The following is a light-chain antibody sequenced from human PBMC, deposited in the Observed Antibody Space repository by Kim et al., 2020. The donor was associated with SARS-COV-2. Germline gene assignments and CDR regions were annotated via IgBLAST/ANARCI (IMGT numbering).Light chain of an antibody. V-gene: IGLV1-40*01. CDR3: QSSDSSLGIV. J-gene: IGLJ3*02. CDR2: GNT. Sequence: QSVLTQPPSVSGAPGQRVTTSCTGSTANLGANYDLHWYQQLPGTAPTLLIYGNTNRPSGVPDRFSGSRSGTSASLAITGLQAQDEADYYCQSSDSSLGIVFGGGTRLTVL. CDR1: TANLGANYD.